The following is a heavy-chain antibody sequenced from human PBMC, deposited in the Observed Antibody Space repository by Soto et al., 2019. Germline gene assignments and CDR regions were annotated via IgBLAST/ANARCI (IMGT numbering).Heavy chain of an antibody. D-gene: IGHD6-19*01. CDR2: INPNSGVT. Sequence: GASVKVSCKASGYTFTDYYVHWVRQAPGQGLEWMGLINPNSGVTNYAQKFQGWVTLTRDTSVSTAYMELNRLKSDDTAVFFCARGVSGWSPFVLWGQGTLVTVSS. V-gene: IGHV1-2*04. J-gene: IGHJ4*02. CDR3: ARGVSGWSPFVL. CDR1: GYTFTDYY.